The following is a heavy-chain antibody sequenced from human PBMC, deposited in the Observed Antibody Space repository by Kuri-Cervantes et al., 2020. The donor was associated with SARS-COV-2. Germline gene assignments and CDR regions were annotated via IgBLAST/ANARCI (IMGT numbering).Heavy chain of an antibody. J-gene: IGHJ4*02. D-gene: IGHD3-22*01. Sequence: GESLKISCAASGFTFSSYAMHWVRQAPGKGLEWVAVISYDGSNKYYSDSVKGRFTISRDNSKNTLYLQMNSLRAEDTAVYYCARDQDYYDSNDYFDYWGQGTLVTVS. V-gene: IGHV3-30*04. CDR3: ARDQDYYDSNDYFDY. CDR2: ISYDGSNK. CDR1: GFTFSSYA.